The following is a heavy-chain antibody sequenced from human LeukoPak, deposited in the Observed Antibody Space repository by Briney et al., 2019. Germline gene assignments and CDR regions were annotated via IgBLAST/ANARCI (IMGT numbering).Heavy chain of an antibody. CDR3: AKDMAAYYYASGNIDY. Sequence: GGSLRLSCAASGFTFDGYAMHWVRHAPGKGLERVSGISWNSGSIGYADSVKGRFTISRDNAKNSLYLQMNNLRAEDTALYYCAKDMAAYYYASGNIDYWGQGTLVTVSS. CDR2: ISWNSGSI. CDR1: GFTFDGYA. J-gene: IGHJ4*02. V-gene: IGHV3-9*01. D-gene: IGHD3-10*01.